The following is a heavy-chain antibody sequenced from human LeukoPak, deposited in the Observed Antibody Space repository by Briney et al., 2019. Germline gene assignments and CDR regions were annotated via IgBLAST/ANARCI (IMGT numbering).Heavy chain of an antibody. Sequence: ASVKVSCKASGGTFSSYAISWVRQAPGQGLEWMGGIIRIIGTTNYAQKFRGRVTMTRDMSTSTVYMELSSLRSEDTAVYYCAREAITIFGVVRTQTTYGPHRFDPWGQGTLVTVSS. CDR1: GGTFSSYA. D-gene: IGHD3-3*01. CDR3: AREAITIFGVVRTQTTYGPHRFDP. V-gene: IGHV1-69*05. CDR2: IIRIIGTT. J-gene: IGHJ5*02.